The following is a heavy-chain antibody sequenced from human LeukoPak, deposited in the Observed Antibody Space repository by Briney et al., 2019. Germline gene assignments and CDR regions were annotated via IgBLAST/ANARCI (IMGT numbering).Heavy chain of an antibody. CDR2: IIPILGIA. D-gene: IGHD2-2*01. CDR3: ARDYENCSSTSCRLFQH. J-gene: IGHJ1*01. Sequence: SVKVSCKASGGTFSSHTISWVRQAPGQGLEWMGRIIPILGIANYAQKFQGRVTITADKSTSTAYMELSSLRSEDTAVYYCARDYENCSSTSCRLFQHWGQGTLVTVSS. CDR1: GGTFSSHT. V-gene: IGHV1-69*02.